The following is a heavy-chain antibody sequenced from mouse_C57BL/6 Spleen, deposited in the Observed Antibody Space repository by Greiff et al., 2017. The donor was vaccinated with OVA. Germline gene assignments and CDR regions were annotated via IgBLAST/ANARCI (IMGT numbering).Heavy chain of an antibody. J-gene: IGHJ3*01. CDR3: ARRVYGYDVPFAY. D-gene: IGHD2-2*01. CDR1: GYTFTDYY. CDR2: INPNNGGT. V-gene: IGHV1-26*01. Sequence: VQLQQSGPELVKPGASVKISCKASGYTFTDYYMNWVKQSHGKSLEWIGDINPNNGGTSYNQKFKGKATLTVDQSSRTAYMERRSLTSEDSAVYYCARRVYGYDVPFAYWGQGTLVTVSA.